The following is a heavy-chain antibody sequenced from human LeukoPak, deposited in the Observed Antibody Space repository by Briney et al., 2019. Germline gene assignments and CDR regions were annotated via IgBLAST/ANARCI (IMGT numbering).Heavy chain of an antibody. CDR3: ARLPSGDNGGYFDY. D-gene: IGHD4-17*01. Sequence: PSETLSLTCSVSGGSISSYYWSWIRQPAGKGLEWIGRIYTSGSTNYNPSPKSRVTMSVDTSQNQFSLKLNSVTAADTAVYYCARLPSGDNGGYFDYWGQGTLVTVSS. CDR1: GGSISSYY. V-gene: IGHV4-4*07. J-gene: IGHJ4*02. CDR2: IYTSGST.